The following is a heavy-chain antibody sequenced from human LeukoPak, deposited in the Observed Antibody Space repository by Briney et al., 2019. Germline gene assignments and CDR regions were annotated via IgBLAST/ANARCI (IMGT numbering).Heavy chain of an antibody. D-gene: IGHD3-10*01. J-gene: IGHJ3*02. CDR2: IYPGDSYT. CDR1: GYRFTNYW. V-gene: IGHV5-51*01. CDR3: ARRSGSDALDI. Sequence: GESLKISCKGSGYRFTNYWIAWVRQMPGKGLEWMGIIYPGDSYTTYSPSFQGQVTISANKSISTAYLQWRSLKASDTAMYYCARRSGSDALDIWGQGTMVTVSS.